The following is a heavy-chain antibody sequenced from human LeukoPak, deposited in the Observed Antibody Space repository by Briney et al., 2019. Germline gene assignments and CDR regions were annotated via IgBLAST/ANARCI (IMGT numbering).Heavy chain of an antibody. Sequence: SETLSLTCTVSGGSISSSSYYWGWIRQPPGKGLEWIGSIYYSGSTYYNPSLKSRVTISVDTSKNQFSLKLGSVTAADTAVYYCATYYDILTGPGPYYYYGMDVWGQGTTVTVSS. CDR3: ATYYDILTGPGPYYYYGMDV. D-gene: IGHD3-9*01. CDR1: GGSISSSSYY. V-gene: IGHV4-39*07. CDR2: IYYSGST. J-gene: IGHJ6*02.